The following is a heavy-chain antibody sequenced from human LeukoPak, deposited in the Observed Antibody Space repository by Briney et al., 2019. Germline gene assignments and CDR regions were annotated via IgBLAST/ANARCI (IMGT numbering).Heavy chain of an antibody. J-gene: IGHJ2*01. D-gene: IGHD1-14*01. CDR3: ARKKPRWYFDL. CDR2: IYHSGST. CDR1: GYSISSGYY. V-gene: IGHV4-38-2*01. Sequence: PSETLSLTCAVSGYSISSGYYWGWIRQPPGKGLEWIGSIYHSGSTYYNPSLKSRVTISVDTSKNQFSLKLSSVTAADTAVYYCARKKPRWYFDLWGRGTLVTVSS.